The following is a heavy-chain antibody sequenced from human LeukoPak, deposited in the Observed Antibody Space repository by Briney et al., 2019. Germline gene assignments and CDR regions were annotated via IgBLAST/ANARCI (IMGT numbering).Heavy chain of an antibody. D-gene: IGHD6-19*01. V-gene: IGHV3-7*01. CDR3: ARGRQTQWLVRGDYYMDV. J-gene: IGHJ6*03. CDR2: IKQDGSEK. CDR1: GFTFSSYW. Sequence: GGSLRLSCAASGFTFSSYWMSWVRQAPRKGLEGVANIKQDGSEKYYVDSVKGRFTISRDNAKNSLYLQMNSLRAEDTAVYYCARGRQTQWLVRGDYYMDVWGKGTTVTVSS.